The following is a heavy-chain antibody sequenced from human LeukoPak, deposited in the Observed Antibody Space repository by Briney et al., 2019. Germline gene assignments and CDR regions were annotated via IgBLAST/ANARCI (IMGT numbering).Heavy chain of an antibody. J-gene: IGHJ4*02. V-gene: IGHV4-39*07. Sequence: SQTLSLTCTVSGGSISSGGYYWGWIRQPPGKGLEWIGSIYYSGSTYYNPSLKSRVTISVDTSKNQFSLKLSSVTAADTAVYYCARGFSGSYYGGPPMYYFDYWGQGTLVTVSS. D-gene: IGHD1-26*01. CDR3: ARGFSGSYYGGPPMYYFDY. CDR2: IYYSGST. CDR1: GGSISSGGYY.